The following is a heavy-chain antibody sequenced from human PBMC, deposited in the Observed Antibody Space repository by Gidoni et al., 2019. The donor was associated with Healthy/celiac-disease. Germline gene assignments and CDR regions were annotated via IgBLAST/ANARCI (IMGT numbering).Heavy chain of an antibody. CDR3: ARHYVDTAMVMVGWFDP. CDR1: GGSISSRSYY. V-gene: IGHV4-39*01. D-gene: IGHD5-18*01. Sequence: HLQLQESGPGLVKPSEPLSLTCTVSGGSISSRSYYWGWIRQHPGQGLEWIGSIDYSGSTYYNPSLKSRVTISVDTSKNQFSLKLSSVTAADTAVYYWARHYVDTAMVMVGWFDPWGQGTLVTVSS. J-gene: IGHJ5*02. CDR2: IDYSGST.